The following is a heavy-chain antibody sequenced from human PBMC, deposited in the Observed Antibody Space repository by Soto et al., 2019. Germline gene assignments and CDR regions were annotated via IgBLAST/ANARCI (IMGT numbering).Heavy chain of an antibody. CDR3: AKDLAGTLEYQLLTTFDY. J-gene: IGHJ4*02. CDR1: GFTFSSYA. D-gene: IGHD2-2*01. CDR2: ISGSGGST. Sequence: GGSLRLSCAASGFTFSSYAMSWVRQAPGKGLEWVSAISGSGGSTYYADSVKGRFTISRDNSKNTLYLQMNSLRAEDTAVYYCAKDLAGTLEYQLLTTFDYWGQGTLVTVSS. V-gene: IGHV3-23*01.